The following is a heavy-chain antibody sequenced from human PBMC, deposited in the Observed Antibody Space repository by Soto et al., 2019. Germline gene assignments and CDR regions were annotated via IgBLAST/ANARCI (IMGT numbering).Heavy chain of an antibody. V-gene: IGHV1-69*02. J-gene: IGHJ3*02. CDR2: IIPILGIA. Sequence: PGQGLEWMGRIIPILGIANYAQKFQGRVTITADKSTSTAYMELSSLRSEDTAVYYCARSVPYYDILTGYTAFDIWGQGTMVTVSS. D-gene: IGHD3-9*01. CDR3: ARSVPYYDILTGYTAFDI.